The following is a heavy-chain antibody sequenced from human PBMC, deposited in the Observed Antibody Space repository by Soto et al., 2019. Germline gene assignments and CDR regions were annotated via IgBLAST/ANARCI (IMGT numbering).Heavy chain of an antibody. J-gene: IGHJ4*02. Sequence: EVPLLESGGGLVQPGGSLRLSCAASGFTFSSYAMSWVRQAPGKGLEWVSAISGSGGSTYYADSVKGRFTISRDNSKNTLYLQMTSLRAEDTDVYYCVLWPPYYFDYWGQGTLVTVSS. CDR3: VLWPPYYFDY. CDR2: ISGSGGST. D-gene: IGHD3-10*01. CDR1: GFTFSSYA. V-gene: IGHV3-23*01.